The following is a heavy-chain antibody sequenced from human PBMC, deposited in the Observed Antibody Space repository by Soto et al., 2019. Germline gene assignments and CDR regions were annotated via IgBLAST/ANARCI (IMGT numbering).Heavy chain of an antibody. D-gene: IGHD6-19*01. CDR1: GFTFSSYA. Sequence: VGSLRLSCAASGFTFSSYAMSWVRQAPGKGLEWVSAISGSGGSTYYADSVKGRFTISRDNSKNTLYLQMNSLRAEDTAVYYCAKGTSRAVASPGHYYYGMDVWGQGTTVTVSS. V-gene: IGHV3-23*01. CDR3: AKGTSRAVASPGHYYYGMDV. CDR2: ISGSGGST. J-gene: IGHJ6*02.